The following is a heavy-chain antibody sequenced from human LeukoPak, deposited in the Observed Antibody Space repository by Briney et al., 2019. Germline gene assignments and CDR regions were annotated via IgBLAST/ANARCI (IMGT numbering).Heavy chain of an antibody. J-gene: IGHJ3*01. D-gene: IGHD3-9*01. V-gene: IGHV1-18*01. Sequence: ASVKVSCKASGYMFAVLGITWVRQAPGQGLEWMGSIRVHNGDTNYAQKFQGRLTMTTDTSATTAYMELRSLKSDDTAVYYCARDRYDVGVAFDFWGQGTMVTVSS. CDR3: ARDRYDVGVAFDF. CDR1: GYMFAVLG. CDR2: IRVHNGDT.